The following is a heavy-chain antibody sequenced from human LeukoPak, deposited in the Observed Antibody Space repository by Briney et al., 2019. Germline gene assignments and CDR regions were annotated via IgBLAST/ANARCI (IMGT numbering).Heavy chain of an antibody. Sequence: GASVKVSCKASGYTFTSYGISWVRQAPGQGLEWMGWISAYNGNTNYAQKLQGRVTMTTDTSTSTAYMELRSLRSDDTAVYYCARDRRLGYCSGGSCYSGIDYWGQGTLVTVSS. D-gene: IGHD2-15*01. V-gene: IGHV1-18*01. J-gene: IGHJ4*02. CDR3: ARDRRLGYCSGGSCYSGIDY. CDR1: GYTFTSYG. CDR2: ISAYNGNT.